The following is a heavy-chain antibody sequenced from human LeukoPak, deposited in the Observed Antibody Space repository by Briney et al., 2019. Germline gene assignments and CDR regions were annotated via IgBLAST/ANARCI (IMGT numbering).Heavy chain of an antibody. CDR3: ALVRGVGSWFDP. CDR1: GYTFTSYG. J-gene: IGHJ5*02. V-gene: IGHV1-18*01. Sequence: ASVKVSCKASGYTFTSYGISWVRQAPGQGLEWMGWISAYNGNTNYAQKFQGRVTITADESTSTAYMELSGLRSEDTAVYYCALVRGVGSWFDPWGQGTLVTVSS. D-gene: IGHD3-10*01. CDR2: ISAYNGNT.